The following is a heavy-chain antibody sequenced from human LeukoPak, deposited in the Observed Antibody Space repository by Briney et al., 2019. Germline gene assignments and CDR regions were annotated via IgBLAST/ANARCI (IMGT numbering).Heavy chain of an antibody. CDR3: AREWFGELI. D-gene: IGHD3-10*01. CDR1: GFTFSSYG. J-gene: IGHJ4*02. CDR2: ISYDGSNK. Sequence: GRSLRLSCAASGFTFSSYGMHWVRQAPGKGLEWVAVISYDGSNKYYADSVKGRFTISRDNSKNTLYLQMNSLRAEDTAVYYCAREWFGELIWGQGTLVTVSS. V-gene: IGHV3-30*03.